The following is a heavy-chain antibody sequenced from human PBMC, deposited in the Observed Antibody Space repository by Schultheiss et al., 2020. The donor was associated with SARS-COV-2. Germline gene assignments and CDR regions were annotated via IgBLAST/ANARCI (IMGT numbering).Heavy chain of an antibody. D-gene: IGHD4-11*01. CDR2: ISSSGSTI. Sequence: GGSLRLSCAASGFIFSDYYMGWIRQAPGKGLEWVSYISSSGSTIYYADSVKGRFTISRDNAKNSLYLQMNSLRAEDTAVYYCARDRMTTVTPICYWGQGTLVTVSS. V-gene: IGHV3-11*01. CDR1: GFIFSDYY. J-gene: IGHJ4*02. CDR3: ARDRMTTVTPICY.